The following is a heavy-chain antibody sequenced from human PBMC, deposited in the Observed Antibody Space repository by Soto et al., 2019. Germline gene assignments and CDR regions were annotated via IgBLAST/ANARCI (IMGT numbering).Heavy chain of an antibody. CDR1: GGSISSSSYY. J-gene: IGHJ6*02. CDR2: IYHSGST. Sequence: TSETLSLTCTVSGGSISSSSYYWGWIRQPPGKGLEWIGSIYHSGSTNYNPSLKSRVTISVDTSKNQFSLKLSSVTAADTAVYYCARRFGELVNYYYYGMDVWGQGTTVTVSS. V-gene: IGHV4-39*07. CDR3: ARRFGELVNYYYYGMDV. D-gene: IGHD3-10*01.